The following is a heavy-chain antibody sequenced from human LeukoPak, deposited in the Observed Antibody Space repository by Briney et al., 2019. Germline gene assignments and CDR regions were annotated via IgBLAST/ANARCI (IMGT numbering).Heavy chain of an antibody. Sequence: GGSLRLSCVASEFPFSSFWIHWVRQAPGKGLVWVSSINREGSRTYYADSVKGRFTISRDNAKTTLYLQMNSLRVEDTAVYYCARDEGSIQPGRRGFDYWGQGTLVTVSS. CDR1: EFPFSSFW. CDR3: ARDEGSIQPGRRGFDY. J-gene: IGHJ4*02. D-gene: IGHD1-1*01. CDR2: INREGSRT. V-gene: IGHV3-74*01.